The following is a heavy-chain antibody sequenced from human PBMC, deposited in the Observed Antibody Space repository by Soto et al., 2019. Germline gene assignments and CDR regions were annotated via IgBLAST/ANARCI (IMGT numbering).Heavy chain of an antibody. Sequence: PGGSLRLSCAASGFTFSSYAMSWVRQAPGKGLEWVSAISGSGGSTYYADSVKGRFTISRDNSKNTLYLQMNSLRAEDTAVYYYVKFIGGIAVAGPFDCWGQGTLITVSS. D-gene: IGHD6-19*01. V-gene: IGHV3-23*01. CDR1: GFTFSSYA. J-gene: IGHJ4*02. CDR2: ISGSGGST. CDR3: VKFIGGIAVAGPFDC.